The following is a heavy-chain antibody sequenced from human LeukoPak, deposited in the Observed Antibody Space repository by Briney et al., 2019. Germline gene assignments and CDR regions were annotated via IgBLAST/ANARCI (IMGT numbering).Heavy chain of an antibody. Sequence: GESLRLSCAASGFTFSSYAMSWVRQAPGKGLEWVSAISGSGGSTYYADSVKGRFTISRDNSKNTLYLQMNSLRAEDTAVYYCAKAAMEYYGSGSYYRFPYWGQGTLVTVSS. J-gene: IGHJ4*02. CDR2: ISGSGGST. CDR3: AKAAMEYYGSGSYYRFPY. CDR1: GFTFSSYA. D-gene: IGHD3-10*01. V-gene: IGHV3-23*01.